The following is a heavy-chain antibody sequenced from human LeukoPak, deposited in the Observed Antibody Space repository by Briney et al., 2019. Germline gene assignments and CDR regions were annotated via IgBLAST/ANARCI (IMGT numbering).Heavy chain of an antibody. CDR2: ISYDGSNK. Sequence: GGSLRLSCAASGFTFSSYGMHWVRQAPGKGLEWVAVISYDGSNKYYADSVKGRFTISRDNSKNTLYLQMNNLRAEDTAVYYCAKGATLNSSGWDDAFDIWGQGTMVTVSS. J-gene: IGHJ3*02. CDR3: AKGATLNSSGWDDAFDI. D-gene: IGHD6-19*01. V-gene: IGHV3-30*18. CDR1: GFTFSSYG.